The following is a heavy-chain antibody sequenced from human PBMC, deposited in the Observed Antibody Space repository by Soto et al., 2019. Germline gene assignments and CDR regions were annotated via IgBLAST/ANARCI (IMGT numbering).Heavy chain of an antibody. Sequence: QVQLQESAPGLVKHSGTLSLTYAVSGGSISSSNWWSWVRHPPGKGLEWIGEIYHSGSTNYNPSLKSRVTMSVDKSKNQFSLMLSSVTAADTAVYYCARAGRGYCSGGSCYSGRHGMDVWGQGTTVTVSS. CDR2: IYHSGST. J-gene: IGHJ6*02. CDR3: ARAGRGYCSGGSCYSGRHGMDV. V-gene: IGHV4-4*02. CDR1: GGSISSSNW. D-gene: IGHD2-15*01.